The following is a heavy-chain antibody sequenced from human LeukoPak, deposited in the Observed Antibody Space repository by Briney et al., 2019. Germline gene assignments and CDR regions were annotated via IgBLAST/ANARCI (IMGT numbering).Heavy chain of an antibody. CDR2: ISSDDSDT. J-gene: IGHJ4*02. V-gene: IGHV5-51*01. CDR3: ARTYCSTKACSYFDF. CDR1: GYSFTTYW. D-gene: IGHD2-2*01. Sequence: GESLRISCEGSGYSFTTYWIAWVRQMPGKGLEWMGIISSDDSDTKYSPSFQGQVTIPIDKSIRTAYLQWSSLKASDTAVYYCARTYCSTKACSYFDFWGQGTLVTVSS.